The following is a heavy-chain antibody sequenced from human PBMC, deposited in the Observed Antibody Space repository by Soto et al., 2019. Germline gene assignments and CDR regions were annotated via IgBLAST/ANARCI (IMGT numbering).Heavy chain of an antibody. J-gene: IGHJ4*02. V-gene: IGHV3-73*01. CDR2: IRSKANSYAT. Sequence: EVQLVESGGGLVQPGGSLKLSCAASGFTFSGSAMHCVRQASGKGLEWVGRIRSKANSYATAYAASVKGRFTISRDDSKNTAYLQMNSLKNEDTAVYYCTRQGDNCGGIDWGQGTLVTVSS. CDR3: TRQGDNCGGID. CDR1: GFTFSGSA. D-gene: IGHD1-20*01.